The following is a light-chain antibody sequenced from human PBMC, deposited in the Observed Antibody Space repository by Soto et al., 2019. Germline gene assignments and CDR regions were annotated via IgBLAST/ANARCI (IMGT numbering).Light chain of an antibody. J-gene: IGKJ1*01. CDR2: DGS. V-gene: IGKV1-5*01. Sequence: IQMTQSPSTLSASVGDTVTITCRASQSISDWLAWYQQKPGKPPKLLIYDGSSLGRGVPSRFSGSGSGTEFTLTVSSLQPHDFATYYCQQYNSYSRTFGQGTKVEI. CDR3: QQYNSYSRT. CDR1: QSISDW.